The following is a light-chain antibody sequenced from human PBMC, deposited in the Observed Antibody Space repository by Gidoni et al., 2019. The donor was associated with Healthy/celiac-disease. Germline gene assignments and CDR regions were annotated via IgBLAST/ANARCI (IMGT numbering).Light chain of an antibody. CDR2: AAS. CDR1: QSISSY. V-gene: IGKV1-39*01. J-gene: IGKJ1*01. Sequence: DIQMTQSPSSLSASVGDRVTITCRASQSISSYLNWHQQKPGKAPKLLIYAASSLQSGVPSRFSGSGSGTDFTLTISSLQPEDFATYYCQQSYSTPTTFXXXTKVEIK. CDR3: QQSYSTPTT.